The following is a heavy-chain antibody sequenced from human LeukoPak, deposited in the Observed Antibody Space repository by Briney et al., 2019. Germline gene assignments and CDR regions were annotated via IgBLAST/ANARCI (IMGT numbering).Heavy chain of an antibody. J-gene: IGHJ4*02. D-gene: IGHD3-22*01. CDR2: FDPEDGET. CDR3: AFYPLESSGYYLYYFDY. CDR1: VSTLTELS. V-gene: IGHV1-24*01. Sequence: ASVKVSLKVSVSTLTELSMHWVRQAPGKGLEWMGGFDPEDGETIYAQKFQARVTMTEDTSTDTAYMELSSLRSEDTAVYYCAFYPLESSGYYLYYFDYWGQGTLVTVSS.